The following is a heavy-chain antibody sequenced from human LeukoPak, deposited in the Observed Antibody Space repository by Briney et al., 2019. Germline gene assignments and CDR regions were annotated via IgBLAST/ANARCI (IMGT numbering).Heavy chain of an antibody. CDR3: ARRRYFDWLLSAFDI. Sequence: SGTLSLTCAVSGGPISRSNWWSWVRPPPGKGLGWIGEIYHSGSTNYNPSLKSRVTISVDKSKNQFSLKLSSVTAADTAVYYCARRRYFDWLLSAFDIWGQGTMVTVSS. CDR1: GGPISRSNW. V-gene: IGHV4-4*02. CDR2: IYHSGST. D-gene: IGHD3-9*01. J-gene: IGHJ3*02.